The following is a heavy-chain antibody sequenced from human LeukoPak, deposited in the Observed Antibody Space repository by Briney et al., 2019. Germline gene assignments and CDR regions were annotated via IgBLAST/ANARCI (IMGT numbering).Heavy chain of an antibody. V-gene: IGHV1-8*03. CDR1: GYTFTSYD. CDR3: ARGGCIAAAGRNWFDP. J-gene: IGHJ5*02. CDR2: MNPNSGNT. D-gene: IGHD6-13*01. Sequence: ASVKVSCKASGYTFTSYDINWVRQATGQGLEWMGWMNPNSGNTGYAQKFQGRVTITGNTSISTAYMELSSLRSEDTGVYYCARGGCIAAAGRNWFDPWGQGTLVTVSS.